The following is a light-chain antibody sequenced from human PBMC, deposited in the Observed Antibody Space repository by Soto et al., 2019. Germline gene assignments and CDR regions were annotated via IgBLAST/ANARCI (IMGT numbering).Light chain of an antibody. V-gene: IGKV1-39*01. CDR2: AAS. CDR1: QSIISY. CDR3: QQSYSNTWT. Sequence: DIQMTQSPSSLSASVGDRVTITFRASQSIISYLNWYQQKPGKAPKLLIYAASSLQSGVPSRFRGSGSETDFTLTISSLQPEDFATYSCQQSYSNTWTFGQGTKVDIK. J-gene: IGKJ1*01.